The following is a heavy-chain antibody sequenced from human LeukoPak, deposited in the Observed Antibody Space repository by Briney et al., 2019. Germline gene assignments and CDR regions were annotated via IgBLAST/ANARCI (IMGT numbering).Heavy chain of an antibody. D-gene: IGHD1-26*01. CDR2: ISSSGSNI. CDR3: AREGDSGMDV. CDR1: GFTFSSYE. Sequence: GGSLRLSCAASGFTFSSYEMNWVRQAPGKGLEWVSYISSSGSNIYYADSVKGRFTISRDNAKNSLYLQMNRLRDEDTAVYYCAREGDSGMDVWGQGTTVTVSS. V-gene: IGHV3-48*03. J-gene: IGHJ6*02.